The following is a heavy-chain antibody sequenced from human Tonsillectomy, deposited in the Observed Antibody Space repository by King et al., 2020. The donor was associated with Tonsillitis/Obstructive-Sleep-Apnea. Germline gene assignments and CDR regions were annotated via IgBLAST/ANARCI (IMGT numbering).Heavy chain of an antibody. CDR2: IKLDGSEK. J-gene: IGHJ3*02. D-gene: IGHD5-24*01. Sequence: VQLVESGGGLVQPGGSLRLSCAASGFTFSSDWMSWVRQAPGKGLEWVANIKLDGSEKYYVDSVKGRFTISRDNAKNSLYLQMNSLRAEDTAVYYCARPNTDGYNTHIWGQGTMVTVSS. V-gene: IGHV3-7*03. CDR1: GFTFSSDW. CDR3: ARPNTDGYNTHI.